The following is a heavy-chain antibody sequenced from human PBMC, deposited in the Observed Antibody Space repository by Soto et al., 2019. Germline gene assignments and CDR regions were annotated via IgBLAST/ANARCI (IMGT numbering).Heavy chain of an antibody. D-gene: IGHD1-1*01. CDR3: ARRWPNSGWYFDL. CDR2: IYYDGNT. J-gene: IGHJ2*01. Sequence: QVQLQESGPGLVKPSETLSLTCTVSGGSSSSYYWSWIRQPPGKGLEWIGYIYYDGNTNYNPSLTSRATIPIDTSQNQFFLKLSSVTAADTAVYYCARRWPNSGWYFDLWGRGTLVSVSS. V-gene: IGHV4-59*08. CDR1: GGSSSSYY.